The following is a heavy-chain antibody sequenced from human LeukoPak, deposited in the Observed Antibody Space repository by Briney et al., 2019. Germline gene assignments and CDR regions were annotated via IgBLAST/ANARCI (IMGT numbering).Heavy chain of an antibody. Sequence: GGSLRLSCAASGFTFSTYGMHWVRQAPGKGLEWVAFIRYDGSIRYYADSVKGRFTISRDNSQSTLYLQMNSLRPEGTGVYYCAKDRSGYGPDYWGQGTLVTVSS. CDR1: GFTFSTYG. J-gene: IGHJ4*02. V-gene: IGHV3-30*02. D-gene: IGHD5-12*01. CDR3: AKDRSGYGPDY. CDR2: IRYDGSIR.